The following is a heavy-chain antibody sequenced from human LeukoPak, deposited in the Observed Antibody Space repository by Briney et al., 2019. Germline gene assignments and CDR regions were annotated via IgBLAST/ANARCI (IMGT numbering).Heavy chain of an antibody. CDR1: GFTFSDYG. J-gene: IGHJ4*02. D-gene: IGHD3-22*01. CDR3: AKPAHYDSSGYYY. V-gene: IGHV3-23*01. CDR2: ISGSGIST. Sequence: GGSLRLSCAAAGFTFSDYGMNWVRQAPGKGLEWVSGISGSGISTYYADSVKGRFTIFRDNSKNTLYLQMNSLRAEDTAVYYCAKPAHYDSSGYYYWGQGTLVTVSS.